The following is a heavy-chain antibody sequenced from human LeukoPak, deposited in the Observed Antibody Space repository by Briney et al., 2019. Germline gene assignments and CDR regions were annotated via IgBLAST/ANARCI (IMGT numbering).Heavy chain of an antibody. Sequence: GGSLRLSCAASGFTVSSNYMSWVRQAPGKGLEWVSAISGSGGSTYYADSVKGRFTISRDNSKNTLYLQMNSLRAEDTAVYYCAKGRKRHGGNSGFDYWGQGTLVTVSS. J-gene: IGHJ4*02. CDR3: AKGRKRHGGNSGFDY. V-gene: IGHV3-23*01. CDR1: GFTVSSNY. D-gene: IGHD4-23*01. CDR2: ISGSGGST.